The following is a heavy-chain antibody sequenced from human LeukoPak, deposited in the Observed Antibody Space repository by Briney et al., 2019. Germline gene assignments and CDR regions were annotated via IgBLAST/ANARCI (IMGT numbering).Heavy chain of an antibody. Sequence: GGSLRLSCAASGFTHSGYQMHWVRRAPGKGLEWVSYISSNGGTISYADFVQGRFTMSRDNAKTSLFLQMTSLRAEDTAVYYCARDAYTYGMVFDYWGQGTLVTVSS. J-gene: IGHJ4*02. V-gene: IGHV3-48*03. CDR1: GFTHSGYQ. CDR2: ISSNGGTI. D-gene: IGHD5-18*01. CDR3: ARDAYTYGMVFDY.